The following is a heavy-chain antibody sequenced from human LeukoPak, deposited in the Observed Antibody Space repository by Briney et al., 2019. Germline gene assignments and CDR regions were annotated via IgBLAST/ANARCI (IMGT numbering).Heavy chain of an antibody. D-gene: IGHD2-2*01. V-gene: IGHV5-51*01. CDR3: ARGHYCSSTSCYGSVDY. CDR1: GYSFTSYW. CDR2: IYPGDSDT. Sequence: GESLKISCKGSGYSFTSYWIGWVRQMPGKGLEWMGIIYPGDSDTRYSPSFQGQVTISADKSISTAYLQWSSLKASDTAMYYCARGHYCSSTSCYGSVDYWGQGTLVTVSS. J-gene: IGHJ4*02.